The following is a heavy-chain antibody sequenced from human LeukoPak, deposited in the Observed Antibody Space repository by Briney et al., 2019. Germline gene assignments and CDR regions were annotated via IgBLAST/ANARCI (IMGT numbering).Heavy chain of an antibody. CDR1: GYTFSSYA. V-gene: IGHV3-23*01. CDR3: ARDSSGYYSVY. D-gene: IGHD3-22*01. J-gene: IGHJ4*02. Sequence: GASLRLSCAASGYTFSSYAMSWVRQAPGQGLEWVSAINASGGGTNYAHSVKGWFAMSRDDSKNTMYLQMNSLRAEDTAVYYCARDSSGYYSVYWGQGTLVTVSS. CDR2: INASGGGT.